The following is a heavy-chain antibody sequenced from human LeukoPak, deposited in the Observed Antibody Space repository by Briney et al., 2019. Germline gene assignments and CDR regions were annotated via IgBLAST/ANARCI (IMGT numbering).Heavy chain of an antibody. CDR2: IKSKTDGGTT. D-gene: IGHD3-10*01. V-gene: IGHV3-15*01. CDR1: GFTFTNAW. CDR3: TTYDSGRKFDY. J-gene: IGHJ4*02. Sequence: GGSLRLSCAASGFTFTNAWMSWVRQAPGKGLEWVGRIKSKTDGGTTDYAAPVKGRFTISRDDSTNTLYLQMNSLKSEDTAVYYCTTYDSGRKFDYWGQGILVTVSS.